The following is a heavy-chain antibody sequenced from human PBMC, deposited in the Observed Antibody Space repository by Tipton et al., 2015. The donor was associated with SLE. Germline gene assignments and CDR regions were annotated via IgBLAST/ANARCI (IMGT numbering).Heavy chain of an antibody. CDR1: GGSITNSNYF. V-gene: IGHV4-39*07. CDR2: IYYSGSP. CDR3: ASGTLEWSHEPDY. J-gene: IGHJ4*02. Sequence: TLSLTCSVSGGSITNSNYFWGWIRQPPGKGLGWIGNIYYSGSPYYNPSLKSRVTISVNTSKNQFSLRLSSVTAADTAMFYCASGTLEWSHEPDYWGQGTLVTVSS. D-gene: IGHD3-3*01.